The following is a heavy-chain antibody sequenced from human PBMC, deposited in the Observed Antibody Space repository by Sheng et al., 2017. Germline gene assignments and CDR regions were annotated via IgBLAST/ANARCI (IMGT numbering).Heavy chain of an antibody. CDR1: GFTFSSYA. D-gene: IGHD6-19*01. J-gene: IGHJ4*02. V-gene: IGHV3-23*01. CDR3: AKDLDSSGWYSGPLDY. CDR2: ISGSGGST. Sequence: EVQLLESGGGLVQPGGSLRLSCAASGFTFSSYAMSWVRQAPGKGLEWVSAISGSGGSTYYADSVKGRFTISRDNSKNTLYLQMNSLRAEDTAVYYCAKDLDSSGWYSGPLDYWGQGTLVTVSS.